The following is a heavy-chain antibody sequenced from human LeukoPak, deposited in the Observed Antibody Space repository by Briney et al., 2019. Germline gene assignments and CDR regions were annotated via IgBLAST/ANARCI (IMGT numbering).Heavy chain of an antibody. J-gene: IGHJ4*02. D-gene: IGHD2-2*01. Sequence: GASVKVSCKASGGTFSSYAISWVRQAPGQGLEWMGGIIPIFGTANYAQKFQGRVTITADESTSTAYMELSSLRSEDTAVYYCATSESNLPAATYYFDYWGQGTLVTVSS. CDR2: IIPIFGTA. CDR3: ATSESNLPAATYYFDY. CDR1: GGTFSSYA. V-gene: IGHV1-69*13.